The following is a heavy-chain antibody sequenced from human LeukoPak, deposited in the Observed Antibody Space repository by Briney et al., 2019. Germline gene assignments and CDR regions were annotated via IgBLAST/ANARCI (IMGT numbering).Heavy chain of an antibody. V-gene: IGHV3-48*03. D-gene: IGHD6-13*01. CDR3: AKDGGIAAADY. CDR2: ISSSATTI. Sequence: GGSLRLSCAASGFTFSSYEMNWVRQAPGKGLEWISYISSSATTIWYADSVKGRFTISRDNSKNTLYLQMNSLRAEDTAVYYCAKDGGIAAADYWGQGTLVTVSS. J-gene: IGHJ4*02. CDR1: GFTFSSYE.